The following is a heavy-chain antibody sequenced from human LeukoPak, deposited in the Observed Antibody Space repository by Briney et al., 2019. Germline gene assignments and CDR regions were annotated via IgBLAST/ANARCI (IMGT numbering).Heavy chain of an antibody. Sequence: SETLSLTCTVSGYSISSGYYWGWIRQPPGKGLEWIGSIYHSGSTYYNPSLKSRVTISVDTSKNQFSLKLSSVTAADTAVYYCASTNVLSAFDIWGQGTMVTVSS. J-gene: IGHJ3*02. CDR2: IYHSGST. V-gene: IGHV4-38-2*02. CDR1: GYSISSGYY. CDR3: ASTNVLSAFDI. D-gene: IGHD3-16*01.